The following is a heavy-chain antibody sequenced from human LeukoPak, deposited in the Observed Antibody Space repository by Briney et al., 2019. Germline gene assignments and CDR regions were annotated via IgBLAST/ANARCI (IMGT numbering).Heavy chain of an antibody. Sequence: ASVKVSCKASGGTFSSYAISWVRQAPGQGREWMGGIIPIFRTANYAPKFQGRVTITTDESTSTAYMELSSLRSEDTAVYYCARGGGNWADYYYYYMDVWGKGTTVTVSS. D-gene: IGHD4-23*01. CDR3: ARGGGNWADYYYYYMDV. CDR1: GGTFSSYA. V-gene: IGHV1-69*05. J-gene: IGHJ6*03. CDR2: IIPIFRTA.